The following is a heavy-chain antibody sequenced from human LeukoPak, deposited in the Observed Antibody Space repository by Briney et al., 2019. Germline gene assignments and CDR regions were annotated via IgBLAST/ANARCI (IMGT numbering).Heavy chain of an antibody. Sequence: GGSLRLSCAASGLTFSSYAMSWVSQAPGKGLEWVSAISGSGGSPYSADSVKGRFIFSRDNSNTTLYMPLSRLRTEDTAVYYCARGSSRSYYNSRFDYWGRGALVTVSS. CDR3: ARGSSRSYYNSRFDY. D-gene: IGHD3-10*01. V-gene: IGHV3-23*01. CDR1: GLTFSSYA. J-gene: IGHJ4*02. CDR2: ISGSGGSP.